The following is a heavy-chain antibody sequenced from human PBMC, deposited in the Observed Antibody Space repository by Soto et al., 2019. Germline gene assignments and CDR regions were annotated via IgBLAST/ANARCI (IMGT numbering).Heavy chain of an antibody. J-gene: IGHJ6*02. Sequence: PSQTLSLTGAISGDSVSSNSAAWNWIRQSRSRGLEWLGRTYYRSKWYNDYAVSVKSRITINPDTSKNQFSLQLNSVTPEDTAVYYCVREGSSGWYGAYYGMDVWGQGTTVTVSS. D-gene: IGHD6-19*01. CDR3: VREGSSGWYGAYYGMDV. V-gene: IGHV6-1*01. CDR1: GDSVSSNSAA. CDR2: TYYRSKWYN.